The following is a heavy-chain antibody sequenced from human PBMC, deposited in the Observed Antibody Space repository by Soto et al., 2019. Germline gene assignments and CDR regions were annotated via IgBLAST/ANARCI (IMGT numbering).Heavy chain of an antibody. J-gene: IGHJ4*02. Sequence: PGGSLRLSCAASGFTFSSYAMHWVRQAPGKGLEWVAVFLFDGSNKFYADSVKGRFTISRDNFKNTLFLQMNSLRAEDTAVYYCARDSTVVAATPLDYWGQGTLVTVSS. CDR1: GFTFSSYA. CDR3: ARDSTVVAATPLDY. V-gene: IGHV3-30-3*01. D-gene: IGHD2-15*01. CDR2: FLFDGSNK.